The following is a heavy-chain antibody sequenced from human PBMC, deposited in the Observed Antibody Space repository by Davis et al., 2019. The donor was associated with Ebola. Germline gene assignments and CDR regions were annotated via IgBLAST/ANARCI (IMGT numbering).Heavy chain of an antibody. Sequence: GSLRLSCTVSGDSITSGDYYWSWIRQHAGKGLEWIGDIYYTGSTKYSPSLNSRVTISVETSTNQFSLKLRSVTAADTAVYYCARKGAYSSWYDYWGQGTLVTVSS. J-gene: IGHJ5*01. CDR3: ARKGAYSSWYDY. V-gene: IGHV4-61*08. CDR1: GDSITSGDYY. D-gene: IGHD4-11*01. CDR2: IYYTGST.